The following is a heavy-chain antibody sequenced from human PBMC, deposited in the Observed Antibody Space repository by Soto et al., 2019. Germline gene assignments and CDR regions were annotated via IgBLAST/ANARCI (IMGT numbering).Heavy chain of an antibody. D-gene: IGHD3-10*01. CDR1: GYSISSGYY. CDR2: IYHSGST. V-gene: IGHV4-38-2*01. CDR3: ARVRDGAWFDP. Sequence: LSLTCAVSGYSISSGYYWGWIRQPPGKGLEWIGSIYHSGSTYYNPSLKSRVTISVDTSKNQFSLKLSSVTAADTAVYYCARVRDGAWFDPWGQGTLVTVSS. J-gene: IGHJ5*02.